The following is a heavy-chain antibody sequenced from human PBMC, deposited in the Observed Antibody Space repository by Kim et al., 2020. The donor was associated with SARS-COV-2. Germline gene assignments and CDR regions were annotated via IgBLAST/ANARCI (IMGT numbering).Heavy chain of an antibody. D-gene: IGHD5-18*01. CDR3: AKDRGIQLWLNYYYGMDV. J-gene: IGHJ6*02. Sequence: VKGRFTISKDNSKNTLELQMNSLRAEDTAVYYCAKDRGIQLWLNYYYGMDVWGQGTTVTVSS. V-gene: IGHV3-30*02.